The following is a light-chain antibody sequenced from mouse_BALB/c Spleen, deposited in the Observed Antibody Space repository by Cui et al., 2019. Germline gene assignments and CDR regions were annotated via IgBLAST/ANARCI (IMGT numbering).Light chain of an antibody. J-gene: IGKJ1*01. Sequence: QLVLTQSPAIMSASPGEKVTISCSASSSVSYIYWYQQKPGSSPKPWIYRTSNLASGVPARFSGSGSGTSYSLTISSMETEDAATYYCQQYHSYPFGGGTKLEIK. V-gene: IGKV4-61*01. CDR2: RTS. CDR1: SSVSY. CDR3: QQYHSYP.